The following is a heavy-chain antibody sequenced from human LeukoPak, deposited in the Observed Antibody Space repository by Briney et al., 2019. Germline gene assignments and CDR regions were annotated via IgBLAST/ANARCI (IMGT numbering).Heavy chain of an antibody. CDR2: ISAYNGNT. V-gene: IGHV1-18*01. CDR1: VYTFNRYG. CDR3: AIICQQILRMNSGLRGYLDV. D-gene: IGHD6-19*01. Sequence: ASVKVSCRASVYTFNRYGSGCVRQAPGQGREWMGWISAYNGNTNYAQKLQGRVTMTTDTTPSPAYIGLRSLISDDTAVYYCAIICQQILRMNSGLRGYLDVWGKGTTVTVSS. J-gene: IGHJ6*03.